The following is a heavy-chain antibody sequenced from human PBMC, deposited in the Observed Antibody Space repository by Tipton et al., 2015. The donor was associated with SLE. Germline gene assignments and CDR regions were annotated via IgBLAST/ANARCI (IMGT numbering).Heavy chain of an antibody. CDR2: IYYSGST. Sequence: TLSLTCTVSGGSISSGGYYWSWIRQHPGKGLEWIGYIYYSGSTYYNPSLKSRVTISVDTSKNQFSLKLSSVTAADTAVYYCAREDGDKNYFDYWGQGTLATVSS. V-gene: IGHV4-31*03. J-gene: IGHJ4*02. CDR3: AREDGDKNYFDY. CDR1: GGSISSGGYY. D-gene: IGHD4-17*01.